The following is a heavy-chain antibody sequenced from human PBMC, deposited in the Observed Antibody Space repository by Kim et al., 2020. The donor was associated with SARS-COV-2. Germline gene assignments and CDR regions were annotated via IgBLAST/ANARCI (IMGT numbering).Heavy chain of an antibody. CDR3: ARGIGGQQLAYFDY. CDR2: IWYDGSNK. D-gene: IGHD6-13*01. Sequence: GGSLRLSCAASGFTFSLYGMHWVRQAPGKGLEWVALIWYDGSNKYYVDSVKGRFTISRDNSKNTLFLQINSLRVEDSAVYYCARGIGGQQLAYFDYWGLGTLVTVPS. J-gene: IGHJ4*02. V-gene: IGHV3-33*01. CDR1: GFTFSLYG.